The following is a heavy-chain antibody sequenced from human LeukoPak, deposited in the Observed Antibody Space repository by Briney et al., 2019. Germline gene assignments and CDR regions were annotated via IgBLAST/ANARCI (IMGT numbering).Heavy chain of an antibody. D-gene: IGHD1-26*01. CDR2: IHFSGST. CDR1: DAPISGYY. J-gene: IGHJ4*02. CDR3: ARDLGGIYFDY. V-gene: IGHV4-59*01. Sequence: SETLSLTCTVSDAPISGYYWSWIRQPPGKGLEWIGSIHFSGSTNYNPSLRSRVTISVDTSKNKLSLKLSSVTAADTAVYYCARDLGGIYFDYWGQGTLVTVSS.